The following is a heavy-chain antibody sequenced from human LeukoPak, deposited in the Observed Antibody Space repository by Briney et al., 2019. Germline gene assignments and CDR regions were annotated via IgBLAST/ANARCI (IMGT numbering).Heavy chain of an antibody. CDR1: GYTFTDYY. CDR3: ARSDASGWKDF. CDR2: INSNSGGT. Sequence: ASVKVSCTASGYTFTDYYMHWVRQAPGPGLEWVGWINSNSGGTNYAQKFQGRVTMTRDTSISAAYMELSRLTSDDAAVYYCARSDASGWKDFWGQGTLVTVSS. D-gene: IGHD6-19*01. J-gene: IGHJ4*02. V-gene: IGHV1-2*02.